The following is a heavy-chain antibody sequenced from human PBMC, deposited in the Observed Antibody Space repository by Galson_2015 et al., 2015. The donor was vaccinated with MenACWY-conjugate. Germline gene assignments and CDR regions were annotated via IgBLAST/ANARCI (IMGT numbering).Heavy chain of an antibody. CDR3: AKGPLRYSSGWYYFDY. V-gene: IGHV3-23*02. D-gene: IGHD6-19*01. J-gene: IGHJ4*02. CDR2: ISGDGGTT. Sequence: CAASEFSFSDYAMNWVRQAPGKGLEWVATISGDGGTTYYGDSVKGRCTISRDNRKDTLVLQMNSLRGEDTAIYYCAKGPLRYSSGWYYFDYWGQGTLVTVSS. CDR1: EFSFSDYA.